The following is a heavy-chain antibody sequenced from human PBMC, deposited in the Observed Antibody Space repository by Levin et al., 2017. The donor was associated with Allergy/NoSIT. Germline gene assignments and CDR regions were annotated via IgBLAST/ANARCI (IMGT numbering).Heavy chain of an antibody. D-gene: IGHD4-17*01. V-gene: IGHV4-30-4*01. CDR1: GGSISSGDYY. CDR3: ARDGGYGDYTRRYYYGMDV. J-gene: IGHJ6*02. Sequence: SETLSLTCTVSGGSISSGDYYWSWIRQPPGKGLEWIGYIYYSGSTYYNPSLKSRVTISVDTSKNQFSLKLSSVTAADTAVYYCARDGGYGDYTRRYYYGMDVWGQGTTVTVSS. CDR2: IYYSGST.